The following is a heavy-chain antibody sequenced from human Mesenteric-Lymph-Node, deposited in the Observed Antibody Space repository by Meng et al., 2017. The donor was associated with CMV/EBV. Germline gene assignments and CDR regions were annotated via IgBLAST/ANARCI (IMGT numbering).Heavy chain of an antibody. V-gene: IGHV1-18*01. CDR3: AAHRYFSSIKY. J-gene: IGHJ4*02. CDR2: ISSYNGNT. D-gene: IGHD2-2*01. CDR1: GYTFSNHY. Sequence: ASVKVSCKTSGYTFSNHYMHWVRQAPGQGPEWMGWISSYNGNTNYAQKLQGRVTMTTDTSTSSAYMELRSLRSDDTAVYYCAAHRYFSSIKYWGQGTLVTVSS.